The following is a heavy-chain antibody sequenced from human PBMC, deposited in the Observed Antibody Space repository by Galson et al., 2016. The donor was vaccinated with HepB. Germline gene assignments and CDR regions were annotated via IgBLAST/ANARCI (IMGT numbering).Heavy chain of an antibody. CDR3: TKGPREAFPSEAGWFDP. D-gene: IGHD1-14*01. J-gene: IGHJ5*02. Sequence: ADSVKGRFTISRDNSKNTLYLQMSSLRAEDTAVYYCTKGPREAFPSEAGWFDPWGQGTLVTVSS. V-gene: IGHV3-23*01.